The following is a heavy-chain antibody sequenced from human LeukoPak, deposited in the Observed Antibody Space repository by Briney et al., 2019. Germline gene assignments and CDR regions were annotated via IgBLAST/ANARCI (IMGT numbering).Heavy chain of an antibody. CDR1: GLTSSRYW. J-gene: IGHJ4*02. Sequence: GGSLRLSCAASGLTSSRYWMHWVRQAPGKGLVWVSRINSDGSRTTYADSVEGRFTISRDNAKNTLYLQMNSLRAEDTAVYYCARDLREDTSGYYYHWGQGTLVTVSS. CDR2: INSDGSRT. CDR3: ARDLREDTSGYYYH. V-gene: IGHV3-74*01. D-gene: IGHD3-22*01.